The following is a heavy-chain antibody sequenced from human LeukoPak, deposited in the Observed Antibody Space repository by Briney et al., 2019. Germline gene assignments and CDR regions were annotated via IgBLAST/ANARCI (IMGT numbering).Heavy chain of an antibody. CDR3: ARASGSGSYPLDY. CDR1: GGSISTYY. V-gene: IGHV4-59*01. CDR2: NSYSGST. J-gene: IGHJ4*02. D-gene: IGHD3-10*01. Sequence: PSETLSLTCTVSGGSISTYYWSWIRQPPGKELEWIGYNSYSGSTNYNPSLKSRVTISVDTPKNHFSLKLTSVTAADTAAYYCARASGSGSYPLDYWGQGTLVTVSS.